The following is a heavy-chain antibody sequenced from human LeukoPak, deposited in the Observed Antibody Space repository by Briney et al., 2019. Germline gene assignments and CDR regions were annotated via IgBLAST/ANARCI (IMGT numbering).Heavy chain of an antibody. CDR1: GFTFSSYA. J-gene: IGHJ6*03. Sequence: GGSLRLSCAASGFTFSSYAMSWVRQAPGKGLEWVSAISGSGGSTYYADSVKGRFTISRDNSKNTLYLQMNSLRAEDTAVYYCAKGRMGHQSDGTTGYYDYMDVWGKGTTVTVSS. V-gene: IGHV3-23*01. CDR2: ISGSGGST. CDR3: AKGRMGHQSDGTTGYYDYMDV. D-gene: IGHD1-14*01.